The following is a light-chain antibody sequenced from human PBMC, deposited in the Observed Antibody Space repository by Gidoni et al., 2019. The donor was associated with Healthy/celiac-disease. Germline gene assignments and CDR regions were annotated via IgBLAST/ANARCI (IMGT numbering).Light chain of an antibody. CDR3: AAWDDSLNGPNVV. CDR1: SSNIGSNT. V-gene: IGLV1-44*01. J-gene: IGLJ2*01. Sequence: QSVLTQPPSASGTPAQMVTISCSGSSSNIGSNTVNWYQQLPGTAPKLLIYSNNQRPSGVPDRVSGSKSGTSASLAISGLQSEDEADYYCAAWDDSLNGPNVVFGGGTKLTVL. CDR2: SNN.